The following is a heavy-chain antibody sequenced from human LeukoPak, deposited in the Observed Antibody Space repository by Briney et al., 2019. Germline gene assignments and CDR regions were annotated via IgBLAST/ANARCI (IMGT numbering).Heavy chain of an antibody. D-gene: IGHD2-2*01. Sequence: PSETLSLTCTVSGGSISSGSYYWSWIRQPAGKGLEWIGRIYTSGSTNYNPSLKSRVTISVDTAKNQFSLRLSSVTAADTAVYYCARHCEYQRLPSWFDPWGQGTLVTGSS. V-gene: IGHV4-61*02. CDR1: GGSISSGSYY. CDR3: ARHCEYQRLPSWFDP. CDR2: IYTSGST. J-gene: IGHJ5*02.